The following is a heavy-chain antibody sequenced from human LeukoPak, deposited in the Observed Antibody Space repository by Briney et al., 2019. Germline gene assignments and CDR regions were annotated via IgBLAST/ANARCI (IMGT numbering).Heavy chain of an antibody. V-gene: IGHV4-34*01. Sequence: PSETLSLTCAVYVGSFSDYYWTWIRQPPGKGLEWIGEINHSGSTNYNPSLNSRVTLSVDTSKNQFSLKLTSVTAADTAVYYCARVMYYYYYYMDVWGKGTTVTVSS. CDR3: ARVMYYYYYYMDV. J-gene: IGHJ6*03. CDR2: INHSGST. CDR1: VGSFSDYY.